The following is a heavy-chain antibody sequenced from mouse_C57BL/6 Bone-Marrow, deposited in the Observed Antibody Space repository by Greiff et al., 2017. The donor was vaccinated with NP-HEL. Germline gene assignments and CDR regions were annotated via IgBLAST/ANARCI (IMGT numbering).Heavy chain of an antibody. CDR2: IYPRSGNT. D-gene: IGHD1-1*01. V-gene: IGHV1-81*01. J-gene: IGHJ2*01. Sequence: QVQLQQSGAELARPGASVKLSCKASGYTFTSYGISWVKQRPGQGLEWIGEIYPRSGNTYYNEKFKGKATLTADKSSSTAYMELRSLTSEDSAVYFCASHYYYGSSYGYWGQGTTLTVSS. CDR3: ASHYYYGSSYGY. CDR1: GYTFTSYG.